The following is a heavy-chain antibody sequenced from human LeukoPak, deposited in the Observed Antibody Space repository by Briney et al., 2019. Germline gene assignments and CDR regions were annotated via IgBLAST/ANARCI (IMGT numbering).Heavy chain of an antibody. CDR2: ISGSGGST. J-gene: IGHJ3*02. CDR1: GFTFSSYA. CDR3: AREGGGITMIVVVTDAFDI. V-gene: IGHV3-23*01. D-gene: IGHD3-22*01. Sequence: GGSLRLSCAASGFTFSSYAMSWVRQAPGKGLEWVSAISGSGGSTYYADSVKGRFTISRDNAKNSLYLQMNSLRAEDTAVYYCAREGGGITMIVVVTDAFDIWGQGTMVTVSS.